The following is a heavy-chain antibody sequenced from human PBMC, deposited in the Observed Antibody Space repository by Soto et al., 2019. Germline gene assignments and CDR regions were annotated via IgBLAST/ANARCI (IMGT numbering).Heavy chain of an antibody. CDR3: ARVGNSGYDFRAYDI. V-gene: IGHV4-59*11. Sequence: QVQLQESGPGLVKPSETLSLTCTVSGGSINSHSWSWIRQPPGKGLEWIGDIYHSGSTNNNPFLKSRVTIYMDSSKNQFSLKLTSLTAEDTAVYYCARVGNSGYDFRAYDIWGQGTMLSVSS. CDR1: GGSINSHS. CDR2: IYHSGST. D-gene: IGHD5-12*01. J-gene: IGHJ3*02.